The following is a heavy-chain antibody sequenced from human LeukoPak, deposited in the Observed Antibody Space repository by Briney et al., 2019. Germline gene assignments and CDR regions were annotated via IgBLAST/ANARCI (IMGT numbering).Heavy chain of an antibody. J-gene: IGHJ4*02. CDR2: IHGRGAT. CDR3: AREDSAAYCTSANCLGFDY. D-gene: IGHD2-2*01. CDR1: GASIINYH. Sequence: PSETLSLTCTVSGASIINYHWSWIRQSAGKGLEWIGRIHGRGATDYSPSLRSRVSISLDKSKSRFSLKLSSVTAADTAIYYSAREDSAAYCTSANCLGFDYWGQGSLVIVSP. V-gene: IGHV4-4*07.